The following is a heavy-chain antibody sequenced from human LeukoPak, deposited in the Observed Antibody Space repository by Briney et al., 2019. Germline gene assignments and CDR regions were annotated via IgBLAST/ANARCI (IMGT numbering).Heavy chain of an antibody. CDR3: ARDFRRFGVVIDSDY. CDR1: GYTFTSYY. V-gene: IGHV1-46*01. CDR2: INPSGGST. D-gene: IGHD3-3*01. Sequence: VASVTVSCTASGYTFTSYYMHWVRQAPGQGLEWMGIINPSGGSTSYAQKFQGRVTMTRDTSTSTVYMELSSLRSEDTAVYYCARDFRRFGVVIDSDYWGQGTLVTVSS. J-gene: IGHJ4*02.